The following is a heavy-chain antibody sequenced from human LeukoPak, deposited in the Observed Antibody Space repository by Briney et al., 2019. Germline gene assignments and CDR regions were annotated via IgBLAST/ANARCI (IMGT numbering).Heavy chain of an antibody. D-gene: IGHD3-16*02. V-gene: IGHV4-34*01. J-gene: IGHJ4*02. CDR1: GGSFSGYY. Sequence: SETLSLTCAVYGGSFSGYYWSWIRQPPGKGLEWIGEINHSGRTNYNPSLKSRVTISVDTSKNQFSLKLSSVTAADTAVYYCARVRGGGRYDYVWGSYRYEYYFDYWGQRTLVTVSS. CDR2: INHSGRT. CDR3: ARVRGGGRYDYVWGSYRYEYYFDY.